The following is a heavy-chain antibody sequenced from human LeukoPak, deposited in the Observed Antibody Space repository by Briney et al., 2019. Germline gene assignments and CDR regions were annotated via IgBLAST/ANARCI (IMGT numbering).Heavy chain of an antibody. Sequence: PGGSLRLSCAASGFTFDDYAMYWVRQAPGKGLEWVSAISWDSGTIGYADSVKGRFTISRDNAKKSLYLQMNSLRVEDTALYYCAKSQALAGTFDYWGQGTLVTVSS. CDR2: ISWDSGTI. CDR1: GFTFDDYA. J-gene: IGHJ4*02. V-gene: IGHV3-9*01. D-gene: IGHD6-19*01. CDR3: AKSQALAGTFDY.